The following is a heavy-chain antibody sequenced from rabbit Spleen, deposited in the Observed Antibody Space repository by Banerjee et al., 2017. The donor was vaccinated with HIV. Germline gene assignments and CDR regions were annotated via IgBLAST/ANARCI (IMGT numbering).Heavy chain of an antibody. D-gene: IGHD4-2*01. V-gene: IGHV1S7*01. Sequence: QLTETGGGLVQPGGSLTLSCKASGIDFTNYYITWVRQAPGKGLEWIGIIYPAKGSTDYASWVNGRFTISSDNAQSTVDLKMTSLTAADTATYFCARDSAGNYADTLKLWGQGTLVTVS. J-gene: IGHJ3*01. CDR3: ARDSAGNYADTLKL. CDR2: IYPAKGST. CDR1: GIDFTNYY.